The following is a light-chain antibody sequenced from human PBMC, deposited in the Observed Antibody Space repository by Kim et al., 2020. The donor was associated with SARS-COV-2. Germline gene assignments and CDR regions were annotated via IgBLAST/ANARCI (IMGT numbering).Light chain of an antibody. V-gene: IGLV3-1*01. J-gene: IGLJ7*01. CDR1: KLGDKY. CDR3: QAWDSSTGV. Sequence: STGQSASITCSGDKLGDKYACWYQKKPGQSPVLVIYQDSKRPSGIPERFSGSNSGNTATLTISGTQAMDEADYYCQAWDSSTGVFGGGTQLTVL. CDR2: QDS.